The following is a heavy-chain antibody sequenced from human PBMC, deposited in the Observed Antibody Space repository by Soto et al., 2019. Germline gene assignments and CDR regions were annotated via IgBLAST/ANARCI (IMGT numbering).Heavy chain of an antibody. CDR3: ATSIAVAGTTFYYYYGMDV. D-gene: IGHD6-19*01. Sequence: HGESLKISCKGSGYSFTSYWISWVRQMPGKGLEWMGRIDPSDSYTNYSPSFQGHVTISADKSISTAYLQWSSLKASDTAMYYCATSIAVAGTTFYYYYGMDVWGQGTTVTVSS. CDR2: IDPSDSYT. CDR1: GYSFTSYW. J-gene: IGHJ6*02. V-gene: IGHV5-10-1*01.